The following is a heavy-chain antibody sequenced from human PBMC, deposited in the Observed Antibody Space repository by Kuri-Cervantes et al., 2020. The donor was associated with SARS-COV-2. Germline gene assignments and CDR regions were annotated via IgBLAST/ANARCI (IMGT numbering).Heavy chain of an antibody. D-gene: IGHD1-14*01. J-gene: IGHJ4*02. CDR2: ISSSSTI. Sequence: GESLKISCAASGFTFSDYYMNWVRQAPGKGLEWVSSISSSSTIYYADSVKGRFTISRDNAKNPLYLQMNSLRPDDTAFYYCARDPRSRNFCDQWGQGTLVTVSS. V-gene: IGHV3-69-1*01. CDR1: GFTFSDYY. CDR3: ARDPRSRNFCDQ.